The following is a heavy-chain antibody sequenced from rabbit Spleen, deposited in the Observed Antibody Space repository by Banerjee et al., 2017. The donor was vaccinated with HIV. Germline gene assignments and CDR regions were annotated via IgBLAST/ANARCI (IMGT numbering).Heavy chain of an antibody. CDR1: GFDFRRYV. D-gene: IGHD1-1*01. V-gene: IGHV1S47*01. CDR3: VRGASSSGYYNL. J-gene: IGHJ4*01. CDR2: IDPLFGST. Sequence: QEQLEESGGGLVQFGGSLKLSCKASGFDFRRYVVSWVRQAPGKGLEWIGYIDPLFGSTYYARWVNGRFTISSHNAQNTLYLQLNSLTVADTATYFCVRGASSSGYYNLWGQGTLVTVS.